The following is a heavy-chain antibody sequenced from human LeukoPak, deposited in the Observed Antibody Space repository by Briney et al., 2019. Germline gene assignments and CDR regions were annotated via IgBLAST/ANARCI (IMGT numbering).Heavy chain of an antibody. Sequence: ASVKVSCNASGYTFTSYYMHWVRQAPGQGLEWMGIINPSGGSTSYAQKFQGRVTMTRDTSTSTVYMELSSLRSEDTAVYYCARAGAGYCGGDCYSTNDAFDIWGQGTMVTVSS. CDR1: GYTFTSYY. CDR2: INPSGGST. J-gene: IGHJ3*02. CDR3: ARAGAGYCGGDCYSTNDAFDI. V-gene: IGHV1-46*03. D-gene: IGHD2-21*01.